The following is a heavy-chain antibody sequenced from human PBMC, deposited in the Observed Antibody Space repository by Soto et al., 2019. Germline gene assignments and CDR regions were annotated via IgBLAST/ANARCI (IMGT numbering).Heavy chain of an antibody. Sequence: SATLSLTCTVSCGSLISGDLYWIWIRQPPGKGLECLVRIYASVTTTYNPSLRSRVTMSVDTSKNQFSLNLNSVTAADTAVYYCARESRSELGTVEYWGQGTLVTVSS. V-gene: IGHV4-61*08. CDR2: IYASVTT. CDR3: ARESRSELGTVEY. J-gene: IGHJ4*02. CDR1: CGSLISGDLY. D-gene: IGHD1-1*01.